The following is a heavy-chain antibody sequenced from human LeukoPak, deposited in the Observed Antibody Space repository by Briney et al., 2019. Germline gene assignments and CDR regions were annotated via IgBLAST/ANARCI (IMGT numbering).Heavy chain of an antibody. Sequence: GGSLRLSCAASGFSFSSYWMSWVRQAPGKGLEWVANIKQDGSEKYYVDSVKGRFTISRDNAKNSLYLQMNSLRAEDTAVYFCARWLHSPYMDVWGKGTTVTVSS. J-gene: IGHJ6*03. V-gene: IGHV3-7*01. CDR1: GFSFSSYW. CDR3: ARWLHSPYMDV. D-gene: IGHD5-24*01. CDR2: IKQDGSEK.